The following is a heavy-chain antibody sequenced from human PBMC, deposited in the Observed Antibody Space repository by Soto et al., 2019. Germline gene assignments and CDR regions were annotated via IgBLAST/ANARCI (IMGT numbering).Heavy chain of an antibody. J-gene: IGHJ3*02. CDR1: GFTFSNYA. CDR3: AKKGLGSLTTYCNSGDCHYAFDI. CDR2: IRGGGDGT. D-gene: IGHD2-21*02. Sequence: EVQLLESGGGLVQPGGSLRLSCAASGFTFSNYAMTWVRQAPGKGLDWVSTIRGGGDGTFYADSVKGRFTISRDNSRNTVYLQMNSLRAEDTAVYYCAKKGLGSLTTYCNSGDCHYAFDIWGQGTMVTVSS. V-gene: IGHV3-23*01.